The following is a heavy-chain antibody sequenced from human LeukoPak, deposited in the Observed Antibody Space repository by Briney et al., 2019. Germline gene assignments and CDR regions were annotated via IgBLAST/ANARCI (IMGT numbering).Heavy chain of an antibody. CDR1: GYTFTSYG. V-gene: IGHV1-18*01. J-gene: IGHJ5*02. D-gene: IGHD3-9*01. Sequence: ASVKVSCKASGYTFTSYGISWVRQAPGQGLEWMGWISAYNGNTNYAQMLQGRVTMTTDTSTSTAYMELRSLRSDDTAVYYCARGPTYYDILTGYEFDPWGQGTLVTVSS. CDR3: ARGPTYYDILTGYEFDP. CDR2: ISAYNGNT.